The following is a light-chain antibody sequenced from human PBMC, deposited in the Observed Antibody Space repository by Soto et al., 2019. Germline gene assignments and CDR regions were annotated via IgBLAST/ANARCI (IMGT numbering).Light chain of an antibody. CDR2: ENN. CDR1: SSNIGNNY. V-gene: IGLV1-51*02. J-gene: IGLJ3*02. CDR3: GTWDSSLSVV. Sequence: QSVLTQPPPVSAAPGQKVTISCSGSSSNIGNNYVSWYQQLPGTAPKLLIYENNKRPSGIPDRFSGSKSGTSATLGITGLQTGDEADYYCGTWDSSLSVVFGGGTKLTVL.